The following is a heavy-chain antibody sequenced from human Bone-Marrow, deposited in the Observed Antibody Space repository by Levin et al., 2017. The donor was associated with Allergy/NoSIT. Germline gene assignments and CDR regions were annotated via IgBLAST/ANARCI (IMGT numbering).Heavy chain of an antibody. Sequence: PSETLSLTCSVSGDSVTRTSSYWGWIRQPPGKGLKWIGSIHYSGSTYYNPSLKSRVTVSVDTSKNQFSLRLTSVTAADTAVYYCARLNYTDSLNFHGMDVWGQGTTVTVSS. J-gene: IGHJ6*02. V-gene: IGHV4-39*01. D-gene: IGHD1-7*01. CDR2: IHYSGST. CDR3: ARLNYTDSLNFHGMDV. CDR1: GDSVTRTSSY.